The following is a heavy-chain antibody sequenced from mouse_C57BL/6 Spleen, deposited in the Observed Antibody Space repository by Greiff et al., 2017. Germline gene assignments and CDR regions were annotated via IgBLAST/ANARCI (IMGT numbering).Heavy chain of an antibody. D-gene: IGHD1-1*01. Sequence: QVQLQQPGAELVMPGASVKLSCKASGYTFTSYWMHWVKQRPGQGLEWIGEIDPSDSSTNYNQKFKGKSTLTVDKSSSTAYMQLSSLTSEDSAVYYCARGLYYGSSSWFAYWGQGTLVTVSA. CDR3: ARGLYYGSSSWFAY. J-gene: IGHJ3*01. CDR2: IDPSDSST. CDR1: GYTFTSYW. V-gene: IGHV1-69*01.